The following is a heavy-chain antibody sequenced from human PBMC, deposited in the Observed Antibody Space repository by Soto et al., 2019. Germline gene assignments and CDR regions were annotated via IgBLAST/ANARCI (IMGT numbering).Heavy chain of an antibody. D-gene: IGHD3-3*01. CDR1: GYTFTSYY. V-gene: IGHV1-46*01. Sequence: ASVKVSCKASGYTFTSYYMHWVRQAPGQGLEWMGIINPSGGSTSYAQKFQGRVTMTRDTSTSTVYMELSSLRSEDTAVYYCARYPLRRIGVVIMDYYGMDVWGQGTTVTVSS. J-gene: IGHJ6*02. CDR3: ARYPLRRIGVVIMDYYGMDV. CDR2: INPSGGST.